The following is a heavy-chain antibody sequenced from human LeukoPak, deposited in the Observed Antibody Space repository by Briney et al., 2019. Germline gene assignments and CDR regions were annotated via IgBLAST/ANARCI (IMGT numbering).Heavy chain of an antibody. CDR1: GYTFTGYY. CDR3: ARQGYSSSSTADF. D-gene: IGHD6-6*01. J-gene: IGHJ4*02. CDR2: ISGHNDNT. Sequence: ASVKVSCKASGYTFTGYYMHWVRQAPGQGLEWLGWISGHNDNTNYTQKIEGRVILTTDRATSTAHMELRSLRPDDTAVYYCARQGYSSSSTADFWGQGTLVTVSS. V-gene: IGHV1-18*04.